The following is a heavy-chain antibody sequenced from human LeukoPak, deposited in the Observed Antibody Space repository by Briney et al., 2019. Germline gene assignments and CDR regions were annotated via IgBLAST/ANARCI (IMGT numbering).Heavy chain of an antibody. J-gene: IGHJ4*02. D-gene: IGHD6-19*01. CDR2: ISYDGSNT. CDR1: GFTFSSYA. Sequence: PGRSLRLSCAASGFTFSSYAMHWVRQAPGKGLEWEAVISYDGSNTYYADSVKGRFTISRDNSKNTLYLQMNSLRAEDTAVYYCARDLQQWLSFFDYWGQGTLVTVSS. V-gene: IGHV3-30-3*01. CDR3: ARDLQQWLSFFDY.